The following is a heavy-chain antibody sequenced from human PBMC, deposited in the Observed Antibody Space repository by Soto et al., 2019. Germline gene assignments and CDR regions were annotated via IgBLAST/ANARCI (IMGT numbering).Heavy chain of an antibody. J-gene: IGHJ3*02. CDR3: ARENGHCTDACNRGAFEI. CDR2: IANGDNHI. CDR1: GFTFSEYS. Sequence: EVLVVESGGGLVKPGGSLRLSCAASGFTFSEYSFLWVRQAPGKGLEWLSFIANGDNHIFYSDSVKGRFTISRDNAKNSVYLQLNSLRADDSAVYYCARENGHCTDACNRGAFEIWGQGTMVTVSS. D-gene: IGHD2-2*01. V-gene: IGHV3-21*01.